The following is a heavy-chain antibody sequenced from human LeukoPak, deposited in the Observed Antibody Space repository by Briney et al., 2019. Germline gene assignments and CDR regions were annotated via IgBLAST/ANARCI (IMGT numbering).Heavy chain of an antibody. D-gene: IGHD6-13*01. CDR3: AKDRDGAAAGNGH. CDR1: GFTFSSYG. CDR2: IRYDGSNK. J-gene: IGHJ4*02. V-gene: IGHV3-30*02. Sequence: GGSLRLSCAASGFTFSSYGMHWVRQAPGKGLEWVAFIRYDGSNKYYADSVKGRFTISRDNSKNTLYLQMNSLRAEDTAVYYCAKDRDGAAAGNGHWGQGTLVTVSS.